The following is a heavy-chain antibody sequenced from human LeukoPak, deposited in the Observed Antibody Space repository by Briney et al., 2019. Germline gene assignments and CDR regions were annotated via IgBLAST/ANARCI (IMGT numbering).Heavy chain of an antibody. CDR2: IRYDGSNK. V-gene: IGHV3-30*02. CDR3: AKDSEHGNWFGESH. D-gene: IGHD3-10*01. J-gene: IGHJ4*02. Sequence: GGSLRLSCAASGFTFSNYAMHWVRQAPGKGLEWVAFIRYDGSNKYYADSVKGRFTISRDNSKNTLYLQMNSLRAEDTAVYYCAKDSEHGNWFGESHWGQGTLVTVSS. CDR1: GFTFSNYA.